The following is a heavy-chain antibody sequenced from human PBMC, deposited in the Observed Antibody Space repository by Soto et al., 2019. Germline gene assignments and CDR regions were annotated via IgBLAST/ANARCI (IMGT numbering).Heavy chain of an antibody. CDR2: MNVYNGNT. D-gene: IGHD2-2*01. CDR1: GYTFTCYS. V-gene: IGHV1-18*01. J-gene: IGHJ5*02. CDR3: SRDLAVGWFDP. Sequence: QVQLVQSGAEVKKPGASVKVSCKTSGYTFTCYSISWVRQAPGQGLEWMGWMNVYNGNTKYAQNLQGRVTMTTDTSTSTAYMELRSLRSDDTAVYYCSRDLAVGWFDPWGQGTLVTVSS.